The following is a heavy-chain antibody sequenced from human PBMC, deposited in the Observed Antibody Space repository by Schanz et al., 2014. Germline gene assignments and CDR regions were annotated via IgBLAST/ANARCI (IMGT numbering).Heavy chain of an antibody. CDR3: AREEGWGIAAAGPKHYYYGMDV. D-gene: IGHD6-13*01. CDR2: ISSSGSYI. V-gene: IGHV3-21*01. CDR1: GFSFSSYS. Sequence: EADLVESGGGLIQRGESLRLSCSASGFSFSSYSMNWVRQAPGKGLEWVSSISSSGSYIYYADSVKGRFSISRDNAKNSLFLQMNRLRAEDTAVYYCAREEGWGIAAAGPKHYYYGMDVWGQGTTVTVSS. J-gene: IGHJ6*02.